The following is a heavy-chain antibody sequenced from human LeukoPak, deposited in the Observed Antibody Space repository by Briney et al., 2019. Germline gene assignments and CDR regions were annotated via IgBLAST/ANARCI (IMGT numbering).Heavy chain of an antibody. Sequence: GGSLRLSCAASGFTFSSYAMHWVRQAPGKGLEWVAVISYDGSNKYYADSVKGRFTISRDNSKNTLHLQMNSLRAEDTAVYYCARDSPDIVVVPAARDRGYYYYGMDVWGQGTTVTVSS. V-gene: IGHV3-30-3*01. CDR3: ARDSPDIVVVPAARDRGYYYYGMDV. CDR2: ISYDGSNK. CDR1: GFTFSSYA. D-gene: IGHD2-2*01. J-gene: IGHJ6*02.